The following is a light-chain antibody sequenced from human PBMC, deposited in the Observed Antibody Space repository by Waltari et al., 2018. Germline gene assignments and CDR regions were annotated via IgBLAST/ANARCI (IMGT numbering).Light chain of an antibody. Sequence: QSALPQPASVSGSPGQRLTISCTAANSNFDIFLFFPWYQHHPGRNPRLLIYEISQRPSGISNRFSGSKSGNTASLTISGLQPEDEADYFCCSFAGYGIYVFGSGTQVSVL. J-gene: IGLJ1*01. V-gene: IGLV2-23*02. CDR2: EIS. CDR3: CSFAGYGIYV. CDR1: NSNFDIFLF.